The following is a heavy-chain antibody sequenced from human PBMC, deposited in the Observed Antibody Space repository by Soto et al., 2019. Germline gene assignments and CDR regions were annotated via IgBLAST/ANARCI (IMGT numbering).Heavy chain of an antibody. J-gene: IGHJ3*01. CDR2: IFHGGNT. Sequence: SEILSLTCAVSGFFISSGNYWGWIRKPPGKGLEWIGSIFHGGNTYYNPSLKSRVTISVDMSKNQFSLKLNSVTAADTAVYYCARARWYDAFDVWGQGTVVTVSS. D-gene: IGHD2-15*01. V-gene: IGHV4-38-2*01. CDR1: GFFISSGNY. CDR3: ARARWYDAFDV.